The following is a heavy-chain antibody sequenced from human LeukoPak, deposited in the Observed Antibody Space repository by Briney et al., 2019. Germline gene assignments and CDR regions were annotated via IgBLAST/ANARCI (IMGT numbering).Heavy chain of an antibody. CDR3: AKQMAVDYFDY. V-gene: IGHV3-48*04. Sequence: GGSLRLSCAASGFTFSTYSMNWVRQAPGKGLEWVSYISTTSSPIYYAESVKGRFTISRDNAKNSLYLQMNSLSAEDTAVYYCAKQMAVDYFDYWGQGTLVTVSS. CDR1: GFTFSTYS. CDR2: ISTTSSPI. J-gene: IGHJ4*02. D-gene: IGHD5-24*01.